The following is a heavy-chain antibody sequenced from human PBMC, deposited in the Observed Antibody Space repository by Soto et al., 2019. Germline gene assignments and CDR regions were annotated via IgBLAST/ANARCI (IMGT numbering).Heavy chain of an antibody. CDR3: AKHWSPDWYFDC. Sequence: PGESLKISCKGSGYSFTSYWISWVRQMPGKGLEWMGRIDPSNSDINYSPSFQGHVTISADKSITTAYLQWRSLRASDTAMYYCAKHWSPDWYFDCWGRGTLVTVSS. J-gene: IGHJ2*01. D-gene: IGHD3-3*01. V-gene: IGHV5-10-1*01. CDR1: GYSFTSYW. CDR2: IDPSNSDI.